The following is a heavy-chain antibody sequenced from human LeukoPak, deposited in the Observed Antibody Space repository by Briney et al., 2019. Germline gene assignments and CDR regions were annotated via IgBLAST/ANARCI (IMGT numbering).Heavy chain of an antibody. D-gene: IGHD3-16*01. CDR1: GFTFSSYG. CDR2: IRYDGSNK. CDR3: AKDSLISFGYAFDI. Sequence: GGSLRLSCAASGFTFSSYGMHWVRQAPGKGLEWVAFIRYDGSNKYYADSVKGRFTISRDNSKNTLYLQMNSLRAEDTAVYYCAKDSLISFGYAFDIWGQGTMVTVSS. J-gene: IGHJ3*02. V-gene: IGHV3-30*02.